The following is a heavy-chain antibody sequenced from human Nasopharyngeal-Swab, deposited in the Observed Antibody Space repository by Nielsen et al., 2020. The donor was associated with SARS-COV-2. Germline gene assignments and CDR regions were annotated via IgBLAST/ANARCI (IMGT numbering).Heavy chain of an antibody. CDR1: GFTFSDYY. CDR3: ARGLTIFDWFDP. CDR2: ISSSGSMI. V-gene: IGHV3-11*04. Sequence: SLKISCAASGFTFSDYYTSWLRQAPGKGLEWVSYISSSGSMIYYADSVKGRFTISRDNAKNSLYLQMNSLRAEDTAVYYCARGLTIFDWFDPWGQGTLVSVSS. J-gene: IGHJ5*02. D-gene: IGHD3-3*01.